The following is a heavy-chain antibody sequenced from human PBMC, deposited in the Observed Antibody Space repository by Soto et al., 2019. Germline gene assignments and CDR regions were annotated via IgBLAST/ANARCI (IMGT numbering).Heavy chain of an antibody. CDR2: INQDGSEK. J-gene: IGHJ4*02. CDR3: ARKMMGSFDS. CDR1: GFTFSRFW. Sequence: GGSLRLSCVASGFTFSRFWMNWIRQIPGKGLEWVAIINQDGSEKFYVDSVKGRFTISRDTAKNSLFLQMNSLRAEDTAVYYCARKMMGSFDSWGQGDLVTVSS. V-gene: IGHV3-7*03. D-gene: IGHD3-16*01.